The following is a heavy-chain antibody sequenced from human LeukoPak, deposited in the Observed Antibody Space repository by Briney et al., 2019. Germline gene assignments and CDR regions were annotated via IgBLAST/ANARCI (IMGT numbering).Heavy chain of an antibody. CDR3: ARLPPRRYYYDSSGYYYFDY. V-gene: IGHV4-4*02. CDR2: IYHSGST. J-gene: IGHJ4*02. Sequence: SETLSPTCAVSGGSISSSNWWSWVRQPPGKGLEWIGEIYHSGSTNYNPSLKSRVTISVDKSKNQFSLKLSSVTAADTAVYYCARLPPRRYYYDSSGYYYFDYWGQGTLVTVSS. CDR1: GGSISSSNW. D-gene: IGHD3-22*01.